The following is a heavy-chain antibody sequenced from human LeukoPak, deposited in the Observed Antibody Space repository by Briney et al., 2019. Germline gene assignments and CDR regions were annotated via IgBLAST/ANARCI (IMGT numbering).Heavy chain of an antibody. CDR3: ARGGYYYYMDV. Sequence: SETLSLTCTVPGGSISSGSYYWSWIRQPAGKGLEWIGRIYTSGSTNYNPSLKSRVTISVDTSKNQFSLKLSSVTAADTAVYYCARGGYYYYMDVWGKGTTVTVSS. J-gene: IGHJ6*03. CDR1: GGSISSGSYY. D-gene: IGHD2-15*01. V-gene: IGHV4-61*02. CDR2: IYTSGST.